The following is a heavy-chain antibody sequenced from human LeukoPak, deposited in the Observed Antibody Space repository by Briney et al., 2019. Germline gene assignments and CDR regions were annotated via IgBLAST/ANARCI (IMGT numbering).Heavy chain of an antibody. CDR2: IIPLFGSA. V-gene: IGHV1-69*01. CDR3: ATPPTGTTTTGDFYFDS. CDR1: GGTFSSYT. D-gene: IGHD1-1*01. J-gene: IGHJ4*02. Sequence: SVKVSCKASGGTFSSYTIAWVRQAPGQELEWLGGIIPLFGSANYAKKFQGRVTITADESTSTAYMELSSLRSEDTAVYYCATPPTGTTTTGDFYFDSWGQGTLVTVSA.